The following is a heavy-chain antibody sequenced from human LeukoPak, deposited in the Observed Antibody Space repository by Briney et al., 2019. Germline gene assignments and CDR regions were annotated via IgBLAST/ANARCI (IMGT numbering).Heavy chain of an antibody. V-gene: IGHV3-49*05. CDR3: TSDPPTIFGVVYYYYYYMDV. J-gene: IGHJ6*03. CDR1: GFTFGDYA. D-gene: IGHD3-3*01. Sequence: KSGRSLRLSCTASGFTFGDYAMSWFRQAPGKGLEWVGFIRSKAYGGTTEYAAAVKDRFTISRDDSKSIAYLQMNSLKTEDTAVYYCTSDPPTIFGVVYYYYYYMDVWGKGTTVTVSS. CDR2: IRSKAYGGTT.